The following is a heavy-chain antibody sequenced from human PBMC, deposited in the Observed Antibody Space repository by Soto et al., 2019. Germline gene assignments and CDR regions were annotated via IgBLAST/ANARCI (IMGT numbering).Heavy chain of an antibody. D-gene: IGHD3-10*01. CDR3: ARERDGSGSLSYYFDH. CDR2: IIPIIGTP. J-gene: IGHJ4*02. Sequence: SVKVSCKTSGGSLRNSGINWVRQAPGQGLEWVGGIIPIIGTPNYLQRLQPRVTITADESTNTAFLELGSLRFDDTAIYYCARERDGSGSLSYYFDHWGPGTLVTVSS. V-gene: IGHV1-69*13. CDR1: GGSLRNSG.